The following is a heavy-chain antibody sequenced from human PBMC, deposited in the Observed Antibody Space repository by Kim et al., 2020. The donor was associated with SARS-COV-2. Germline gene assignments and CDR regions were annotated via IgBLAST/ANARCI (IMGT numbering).Heavy chain of an antibody. Sequence: GGSLRLSCAASGFTFSSYEMNWVRQAPGKGLEWVSYISSSGSTIYYADSVKGRFTISRDNAKNSLYLQMNSLRAEDTAFYYCARSPMAKYYYYYGMDVWGQGTTVTVSS. CDR1: GFTFSSYE. J-gene: IGHJ6*02. D-gene: IGHD3-10*01. CDR3: ARSPMAKYYYYYGMDV. CDR2: ISSSGSTI. V-gene: IGHV3-48*03.